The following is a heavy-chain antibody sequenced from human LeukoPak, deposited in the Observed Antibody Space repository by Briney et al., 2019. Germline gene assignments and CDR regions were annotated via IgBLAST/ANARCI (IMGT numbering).Heavy chain of an antibody. V-gene: IGHV4-31*11. CDR2: IHHSGRA. CDR3: AREVNRPTDADAFDI. CDR1: GGSIISDNHF. J-gene: IGHJ3*02. D-gene: IGHD1-26*01. Sequence: SETLSLTCAVSGGSIISDNHFWSWIRQHPGKDLEWLGYIHHSGRAFYSPSLESRLTISLDTSKNQFSLKLNSVIGADTAVYYCAREVNRPTDADAFDIWGQGTMVTVSS.